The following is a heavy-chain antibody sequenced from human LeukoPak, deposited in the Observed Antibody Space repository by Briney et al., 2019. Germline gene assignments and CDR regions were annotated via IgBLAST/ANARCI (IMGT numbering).Heavy chain of an antibody. CDR1: RVTLSINN. J-gene: IGHJ3*02. D-gene: IGHD5-24*01. Sequence: GGALRLSRAASRVTLSINNMSWVCPAPGTRVWWGSVIFSGGRSEYTEHVAGRVTISRDNSKNPLYLQMINLRAEDTAVYYCAREGPGTDGYNHALDIWGQGTMVTVSS. V-gene: IGHV3-66*01. CDR3: AREGPGTDGYNHALDI. CDR2: IFSGGRS.